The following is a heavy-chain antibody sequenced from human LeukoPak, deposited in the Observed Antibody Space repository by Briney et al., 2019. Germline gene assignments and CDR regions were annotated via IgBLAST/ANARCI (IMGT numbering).Heavy chain of an antibody. V-gene: IGHV4-59*01. D-gene: IGHD2-2*01. J-gene: IGHJ4*02. Sequence: SETLSLTCTVSGGSISSYYWIWIRQPPGKGLEWIGYIYYRGRTNYNPSLKSRVTISVDTSKNQFSLKLSSVTAADTAVYYCARVLGCSTASCYAAYIDSWGQGTLVTVSS. CDR1: GGSISSYY. CDR2: IYYRGRT. CDR3: ARVLGCSTASCYAAYIDS.